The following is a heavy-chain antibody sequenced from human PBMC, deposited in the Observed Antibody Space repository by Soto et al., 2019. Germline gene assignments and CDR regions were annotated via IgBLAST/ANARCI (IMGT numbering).Heavy chain of an antibody. CDR1: GFTFSDYY. D-gene: IGHD3-10*02. CDR2: SSNSGTYT. V-gene: IGHV3-11*06. J-gene: IGHJ4*02. Sequence: GESLKISCAGSGFTFSDYYMSWIRQAPGKGLEWLSYSSNSGTYTRYADSVKGRFSISRDNAKNSLYLQINSLRGEDTAIYYCARSGDNYNVLDYWGQGTPVTVSS. CDR3: ARSGDNYNVLDY.